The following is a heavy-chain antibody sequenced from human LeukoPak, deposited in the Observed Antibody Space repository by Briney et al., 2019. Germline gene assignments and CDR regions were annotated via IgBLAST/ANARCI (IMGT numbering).Heavy chain of an antibody. D-gene: IGHD2-21*02. Sequence: ASAKVSCKASGYTFTGYYMHWVRQAPGQGLEWMGWINPNSGGTNYAQKFQGRVTMTRDTSISTAYMELSRLRSDDTAVYYCVRANVVVTSHFDYWGQGTLVTVSS. CDR3: VRANVVVTSHFDY. V-gene: IGHV1-2*02. J-gene: IGHJ4*02. CDR2: INPNSGGT. CDR1: GYTFTGYY.